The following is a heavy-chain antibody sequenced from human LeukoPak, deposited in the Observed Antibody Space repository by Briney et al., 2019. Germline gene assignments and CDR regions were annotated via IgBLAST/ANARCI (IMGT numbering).Heavy chain of an antibody. Sequence: PGGSLRLSCAASGFTFNNYIMNWVRQAPGKGLEWVSSISSSSDYIYYADSVKGRFTISRDNAKNSLYLQMNSLRAEDTAVYYCARGPTPLWFGGPIKDVWGKGTTVTVSS. D-gene: IGHD3-10*01. V-gene: IGHV3-21*01. CDR3: ARGPTPLWFGGPIKDV. J-gene: IGHJ6*04. CDR2: ISSSSDYI. CDR1: GFTFNNYI.